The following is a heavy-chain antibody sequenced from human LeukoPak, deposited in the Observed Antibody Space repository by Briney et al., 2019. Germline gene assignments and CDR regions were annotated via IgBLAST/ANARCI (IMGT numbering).Heavy chain of an antibody. CDR1: GYTFTSYG. V-gene: IGHV1-18*01. Sequence: ASVKVSCKASGYTFTSYGISWVRQAPGQGLEWMGWISAYNGNTNYAQKLMVRVTMPTDTSTSTAYMELRSLRSDDTAVYDCARVVQELLWFGELLLGYDYWGQGTLVTVSS. CDR3: ARVVQELLWFGELLLGYDY. D-gene: IGHD3-10*01. CDR2: ISAYNGNT. J-gene: IGHJ4*02.